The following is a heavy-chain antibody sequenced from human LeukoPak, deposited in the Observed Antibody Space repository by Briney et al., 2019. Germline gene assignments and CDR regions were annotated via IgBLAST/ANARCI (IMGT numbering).Heavy chain of an antibody. D-gene: IGHD3-3*01. Sequence: GASVKVSCKASGYTFTSYYMHWVRQAPGQGLEWMGIINPSGGSTSYAQKFQGRVTMTRDMSTSTVYMELSSLRSEDTAVYYCARSLDNDFWSGYYTWEGFDPWGQGTLVTVSS. CDR1: GYTFTSYY. CDR3: ARSLDNDFWSGYYTWEGFDP. CDR2: INPSGGST. J-gene: IGHJ5*02. V-gene: IGHV1-46*01.